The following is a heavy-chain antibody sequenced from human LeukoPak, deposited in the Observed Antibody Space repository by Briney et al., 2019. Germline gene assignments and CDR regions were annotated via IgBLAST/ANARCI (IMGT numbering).Heavy chain of an antibody. CDR1: GGSISSYY. V-gene: IGHV4-59*01. Sequence: KSSETLSLTCTVSGGSISSYYWSWIRQPPGKGLEWIGYIYYSGSTNYNPSLKSRVTISVDTSKNQFSLKLSSVTAADTAVYYCARADYGSGWYSGVFGAFDIWGQGTVVTVSS. J-gene: IGHJ3*02. CDR3: ARADYGSGWYSGVFGAFDI. CDR2: IYYSGST. D-gene: IGHD6-19*01.